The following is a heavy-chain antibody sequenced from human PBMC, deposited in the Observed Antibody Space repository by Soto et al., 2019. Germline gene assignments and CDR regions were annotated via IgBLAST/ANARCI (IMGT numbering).Heavy chain of an antibody. CDR3: ARQASYWHGGGGWFDP. J-gene: IGHJ5*02. Sequence: EVQLVESGGGLVEPGGSLRLSCAASGFTFSAFDMHWVRQATGKGLEWVAAIGTQHDTYYPDSVKGRFTISRENAKNSFYLQINSLRGGDTGVYYCARQASYWHGGGGWFDPWGQGTLVTVSS. D-gene: IGHD2-8*02. V-gene: IGHV3-13*01. CDR2: IGTQHDT. CDR1: GFTFSAFD.